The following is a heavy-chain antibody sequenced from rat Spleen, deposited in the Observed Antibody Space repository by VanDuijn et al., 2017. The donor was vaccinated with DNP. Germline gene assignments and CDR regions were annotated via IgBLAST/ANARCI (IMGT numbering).Heavy chain of an antibody. V-gene: IGHV5-25*01. Sequence: EVQLVESGGGLVQPGRSLKLSCVVSGFTFSNHYMAWVRQAPKKGLEWVANIGTSGNRIYYLDSVKGRFTISRDNTKSTLYLQMDSLRSEDTATYYCARHDGSTDWFAYWGQGTLVTVSS. CDR3: ARHDGSTDWFAY. CDR1: GFTFSNHY. CDR2: IGTSGNRI. D-gene: IGHD1-12*02. J-gene: IGHJ3*01.